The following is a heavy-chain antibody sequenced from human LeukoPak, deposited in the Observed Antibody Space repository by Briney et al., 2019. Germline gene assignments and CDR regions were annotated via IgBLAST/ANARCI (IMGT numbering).Heavy chain of an antibody. CDR3: TRGPGGNSIASPGY. D-gene: IGHD4-23*01. Sequence: GGSLRLSCAASGFTFSNAWMSWARQAPGKGLEWVGRIKSKTDGGTTDYAAPVKGRFTISRDDSKSIAYLQMNSLKTEDTAVYYCTRGPGGNSIASPGYWGQGTLVTVSS. V-gene: IGHV3-15*01. J-gene: IGHJ4*02. CDR1: GFTFSNAW. CDR2: IKSKTDGGTT.